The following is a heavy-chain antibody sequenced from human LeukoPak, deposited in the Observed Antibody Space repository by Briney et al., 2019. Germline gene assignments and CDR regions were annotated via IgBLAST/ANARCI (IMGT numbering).Heavy chain of an antibody. CDR1: GGSISSGSYY. CDR3: AREDENVDY. CDR2: IYTSGST. V-gene: IGHV4-61*02. D-gene: IGHD5-24*01. Sequence: NPSQTLSLTRTVSGGSISSGSYYWSWIRQPAGKGLEWIGRIYTSGSTNYNPSLKSRVTISVDTSKNQFSLKLSSVTAADTAVYYCAREDENVDYWGQGTLGTVSS. J-gene: IGHJ4*02.